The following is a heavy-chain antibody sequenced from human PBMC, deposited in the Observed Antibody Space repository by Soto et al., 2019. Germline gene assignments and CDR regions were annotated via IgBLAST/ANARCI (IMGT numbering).Heavy chain of an antibody. V-gene: IGHV1-69*13. CDR1: GGTFSSYA. CDR3: ARGYYYDSSGYSVGTDYYYYGMDG. CDR2: IIPIFGTA. Sequence: SVKVSCKASGGTFSSYAISWVRQAPGQGLEWMGGIIPIFGTANYAQKFQGKVTITADESTSTAYMELSSLRSEDTAVYYCARGYYYDSSGYSVGTDYYYYGMDGWGQGTTVAVSS. D-gene: IGHD3-22*01. J-gene: IGHJ6*02.